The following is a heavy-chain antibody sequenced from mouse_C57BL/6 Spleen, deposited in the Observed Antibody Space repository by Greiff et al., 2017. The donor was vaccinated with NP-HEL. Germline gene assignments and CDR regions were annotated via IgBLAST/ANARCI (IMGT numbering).Heavy chain of an antibody. D-gene: IGHD1-1*01. Sequence: QVQLQQPGAELVRPGSSVKLSCKASGYTFTSYWMHWVKQRPIQGLEWIGNIDPSDSETHYNQKFKDKATLTVDKSSSTAYMQLSSLTSEDSAVYYCARAYYGSSNPDYWGQGTTLTVSS. CDR2: IDPSDSET. J-gene: IGHJ2*01. V-gene: IGHV1-52*01. CDR1: GYTFTSYW. CDR3: ARAYYGSSNPDY.